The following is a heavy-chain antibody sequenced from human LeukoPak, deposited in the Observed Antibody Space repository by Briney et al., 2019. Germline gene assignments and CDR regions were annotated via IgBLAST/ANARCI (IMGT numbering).Heavy chain of an antibody. CDR3: PRTRGGVQRWGH. Sequence: PSETLSLTCTVSSGSFSSSSYFCGWIRQSPGMGLEWIATINYSGTTYYNPSLKSRVTTSLDTSRNQFSLKLSSVTAADTAAYYWPRTRGGVQRWGHWGQGALVTVSS. CDR2: INYSGTT. CDR1: SGSFSSSSYF. V-gene: IGHV4-39*01. J-gene: IGHJ4*01. D-gene: IGHD3-16*01.